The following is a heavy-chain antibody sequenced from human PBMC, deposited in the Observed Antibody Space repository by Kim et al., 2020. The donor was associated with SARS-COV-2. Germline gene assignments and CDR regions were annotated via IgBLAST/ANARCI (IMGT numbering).Heavy chain of an antibody. CDR3: AKDTYDSSGYYLG. CDR1: GFTFSSYA. D-gene: IGHD3-22*01. CDR2: ISGSGGST. Sequence: GGSLRLSCAASGFTFSSYAMNWVRQAPGKGLEWVSAISGSGGSTYYADSVKGRFTISRDNSKNTLYLQMNSLRAEDTAVYYCAKDTYDSSGYYLGWGQGTLVTVSS. J-gene: IGHJ4*02. V-gene: IGHV3-23*01.